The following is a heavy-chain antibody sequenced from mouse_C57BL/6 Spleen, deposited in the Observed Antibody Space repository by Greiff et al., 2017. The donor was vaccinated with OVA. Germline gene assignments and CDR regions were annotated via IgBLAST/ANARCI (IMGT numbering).Heavy chain of an antibody. Sequence: EVKLEESGPGLVKPSQSLSLTCSVTGYSITSGYYWNWIRQFPGNKLEWMGYISYDGSNNYNPSLKNRISITRDTSKNQFFLKLNSVTTEDTATYYCASPLAMDYWGQGTSVTVSS. V-gene: IGHV3-6*01. CDR3: ASPLAMDY. CDR2: ISYDGSN. CDR1: GYSITSGYY. J-gene: IGHJ4*01.